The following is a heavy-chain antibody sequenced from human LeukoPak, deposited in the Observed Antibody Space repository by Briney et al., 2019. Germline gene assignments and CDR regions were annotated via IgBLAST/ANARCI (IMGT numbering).Heavy chain of an antibody. CDR3: ARVYQQQLVPYYYGMDV. D-gene: IGHD6-13*01. CDR1: GFTFSSYA. Sequence: PGGSLRLSCAASGFTFSSYAMHWVRQAPGKGLEWVAVISYDGSNKYYADSVKGRFTISRDNSKNTLYLQMNSLRAEDTAVYYCARVYQQQLVPYYYGMDVWGQGTTVTVSS. CDR2: ISYDGSNK. V-gene: IGHV3-30-3*01. J-gene: IGHJ6*02.